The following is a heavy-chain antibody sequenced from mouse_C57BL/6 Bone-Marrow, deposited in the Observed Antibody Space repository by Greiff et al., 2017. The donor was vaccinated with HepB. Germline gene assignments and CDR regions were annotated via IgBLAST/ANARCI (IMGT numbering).Heavy chain of an antibody. Sequence: VQLQQPGAELVMPGASVKLSCKASGYTFTSYWMHWVKQRPGQGLEWIGEIDPSDSYTNYNQKFKGKSTLTVDKSSSTAYMQLSSLTSEDSAVYYCAKGGYDRSLYAMDYWGQGTSVTVSS. CDR2: IDPSDSYT. D-gene: IGHD2-2*01. CDR3: AKGGYDRSLYAMDY. J-gene: IGHJ4*01. V-gene: IGHV1-69*01. CDR1: GYTFTSYW.